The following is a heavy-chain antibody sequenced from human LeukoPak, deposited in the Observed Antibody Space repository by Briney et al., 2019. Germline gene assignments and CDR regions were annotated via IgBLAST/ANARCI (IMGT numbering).Heavy chain of an antibody. J-gene: IGHJ4*02. D-gene: IGHD3-22*01. Sequence: GASVKVSCKASGYTFTGYYMHWVRQAPGQGLEWMGRINPNSGGTNYAQEFQGRVTMTRDTSISTAYMELSRLRSDDTAVYYCARGFSWYYDSSGAWGQGTLVTVSS. V-gene: IGHV1-2*06. CDR2: INPNSGGT. CDR1: GYTFTGYY. CDR3: ARGFSWYYDSSGA.